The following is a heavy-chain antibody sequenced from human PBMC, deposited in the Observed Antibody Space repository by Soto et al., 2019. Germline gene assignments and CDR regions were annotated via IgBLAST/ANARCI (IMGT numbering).Heavy chain of an antibody. J-gene: IGHJ5*02. V-gene: IGHV4-59*08. Sequence: SETLSLTCTVSGGSISSYYWSWIRQPPGKGLEWIGSIYYSGSTNYNPSLKSRVTISVDTSKNQFSLKLSSVTAADTAVYYCASAYDILTGYYKVSNWFDPWGQGTLVTVSS. D-gene: IGHD3-9*01. CDR2: IYYSGST. CDR3: ASAYDILTGYYKVSNWFDP. CDR1: GGSISSYY.